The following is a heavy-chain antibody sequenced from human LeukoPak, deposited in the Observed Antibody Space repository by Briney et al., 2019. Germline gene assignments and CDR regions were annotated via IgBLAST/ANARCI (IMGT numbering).Heavy chain of an antibody. CDR3: ARVYLERLTAGYFDH. Sequence: GGSLRLSCAASGFTFSSYSMNWVRQAPGKGLERVSYISSSSSTIYYADSVKGRFTISRDNSKSTLYLQMNSLRDDDSAAYFCARVYLERLTAGYFDHWGQGTQVTVSP. D-gene: IGHD2-8*01. CDR2: ISSSSSTI. J-gene: IGHJ4*02. V-gene: IGHV3-48*02. CDR1: GFTFSSYS.